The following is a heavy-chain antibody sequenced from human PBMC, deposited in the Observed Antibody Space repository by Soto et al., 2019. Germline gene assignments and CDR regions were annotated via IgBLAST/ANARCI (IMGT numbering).Heavy chain of an antibody. V-gene: IGHV5-51*01. D-gene: IGHD1-26*01. CDR2: IYPGDSDA. CDR3: ARRYSGTYPPPFYFDY. CDR1: GYSFNQYW. Sequence: PWESLKISCKGSGYSFNQYWIGWVRQMPGKGLEWMGIIYPGDSDARDSPSFQGQVIISADKSTNTAYLQWSSLQASDTAVYYCARRYSGTYPPPFYFDYWGQGTQVTVSS. J-gene: IGHJ4*02.